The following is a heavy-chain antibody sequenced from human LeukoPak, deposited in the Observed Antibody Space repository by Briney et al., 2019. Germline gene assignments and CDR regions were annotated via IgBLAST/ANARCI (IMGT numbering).Heavy chain of an antibody. J-gene: IGHJ3*02. CDR1: GGSIISYY. Sequence: SETLSLTCAVSGGSIISYYWSWIRQPPGKGLEWIGYFHNTGGTNYNPYVKSRVTISVDTSKNQVSLKMTSVTAADTAVYYCATNRPVGGAYWGSFDIWGQGTLVTVSS. CDR2: FHNTGGT. CDR3: ATNRPVGGAYWGSFDI. D-gene: IGHD2-8*02. V-gene: IGHV4-59*01.